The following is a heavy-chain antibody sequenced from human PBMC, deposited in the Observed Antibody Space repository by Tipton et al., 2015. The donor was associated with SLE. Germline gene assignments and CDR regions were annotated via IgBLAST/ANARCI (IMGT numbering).Heavy chain of an antibody. D-gene: IGHD1-7*01. CDR3: ARDTGTYGFDAFDI. J-gene: IGHJ3*02. CDR1: GGSSSGYY. Sequence: TLSLTCAVYGGSSSGYYWSWIRQPPGKGLEWIGEINHSGSTNYSPSLKSRVTISVDKSKNQFSLKLSSVTAADTAVYYCARDTGTYGFDAFDIWGQGAMVTVSS. V-gene: IGHV4-34*01. CDR2: INHSGST.